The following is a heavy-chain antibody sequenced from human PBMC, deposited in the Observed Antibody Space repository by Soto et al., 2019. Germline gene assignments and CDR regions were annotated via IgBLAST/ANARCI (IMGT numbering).Heavy chain of an antibody. CDR3: ARHSASSWSYYYYMDV. V-gene: IGHV4-39*01. CDR1: GGSISSSSYY. D-gene: IGHD3-3*01. J-gene: IGHJ6*03. Sequence: SETLSLTCTVSGGSISSSSYYWGWIRQPPGKGLEWIGSMYYSGSTYYNPSLKSRVTISVDTSKNQFSLKLSSVIAADTAVYYCARHSASSWSYYYYMDVWGKGTTVTVSS. CDR2: MYYSGST.